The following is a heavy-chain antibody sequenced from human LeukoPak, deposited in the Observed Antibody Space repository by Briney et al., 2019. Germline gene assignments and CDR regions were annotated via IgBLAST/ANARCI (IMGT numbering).Heavy chain of an antibody. J-gene: IGHJ3*02. CDR2: ISYDGSNK. Sequence: NPGGSLRLSCAASGFTFSSYGMHWVRQAPGKGLEWVAVISYDGSNKYYADSVKGRFTISRDNSKNTLYLQMNSLRAEDTAVYYCAKPAFYYFMGDAFDIWGQGTMVTVSS. CDR1: GFTFSSYG. CDR3: AKPAFYYFMGDAFDI. V-gene: IGHV3-30*18. D-gene: IGHD3-22*01.